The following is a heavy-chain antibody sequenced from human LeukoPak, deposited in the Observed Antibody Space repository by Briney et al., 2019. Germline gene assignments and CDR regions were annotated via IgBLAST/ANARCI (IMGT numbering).Heavy chain of an antibody. D-gene: IGHD3-22*01. CDR2: INPNNGDT. CDR1: GYTFTGFY. V-gene: IGHV1-2*06. Sequence: ASVKVSCKASGYTFTGFYIHWVRQAPGQGLEWMGRINPNNGDTNFAQKFQGRVTMTRGTSITTAYMELNRLRSDDTAVYYCARDIDSYYDSSGYYEPFDYWGQGTLVTVSS. J-gene: IGHJ4*02. CDR3: ARDIDSYYDSSGYYEPFDY.